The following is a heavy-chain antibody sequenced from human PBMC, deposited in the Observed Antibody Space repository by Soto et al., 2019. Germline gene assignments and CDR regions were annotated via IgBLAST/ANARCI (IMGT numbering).Heavy chain of an antibody. V-gene: IGHV1-8*01. CDR2: MNPNSGNT. CDR3: ARERTGTTSMDV. Sequence: QVQLVQSGAEVKKPGASVKVSCKASGYTFTSYDINWVRQATGQGLEWMGWMNPNSGNTGYAQKFRGRVTMTRNTSISTAYTELSSLRSEDTAVYYCARERTGTTSMDVWGQGTTVTVSS. J-gene: IGHJ6*02. CDR1: GYTFTSYD. D-gene: IGHD1-1*01.